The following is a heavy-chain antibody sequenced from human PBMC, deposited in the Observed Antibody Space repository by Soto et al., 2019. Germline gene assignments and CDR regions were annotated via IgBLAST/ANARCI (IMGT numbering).Heavy chain of an antibody. CDR2: IKTDGSEI. D-gene: IGHD6-6*01. J-gene: IGHJ4*02. V-gene: IGHV3-7*01. Sequence: EVQLVESGGGLVQPGGSLRLSCAASGFSFSSSWMSWVRQAPGKGLEWVANIKTDGSEIYYLDSVRGRFTISRDNAKNSLFLQLNSLRAEDTAVYYCARVRSSSVSSYFDYWGQGTLVTVSS. CDR3: ARVRSSSVSSYFDY. CDR1: GFSFSSSW.